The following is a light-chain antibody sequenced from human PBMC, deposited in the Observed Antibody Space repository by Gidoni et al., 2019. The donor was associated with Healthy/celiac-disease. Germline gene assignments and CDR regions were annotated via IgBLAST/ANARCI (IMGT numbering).Light chain of an antibody. V-gene: IGKV1-5*03. CDR3: QQYNSYSIT. Sequence: DIQMNQSPSTLSASVGDRVTMTCRARQSISSWLAWYQPKPGKAPKLMIYKASSLESGVPSRFSGSGSGTEFTLTISSLQPDDFATYYCQQYNSYSITFGQGTRLEIK. J-gene: IGKJ5*01. CDR2: KAS. CDR1: QSISSW.